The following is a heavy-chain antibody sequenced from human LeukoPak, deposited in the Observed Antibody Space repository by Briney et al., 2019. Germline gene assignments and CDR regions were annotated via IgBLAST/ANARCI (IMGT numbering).Heavy chain of an antibody. J-gene: IGHJ6*03. D-gene: IGHD5-12*01. Sequence: ASVKVSCKASGYTFTGYYMHWVRQAPGQGLEWMGWINPNSGGTNYARKFQGRVTMTRDTSISTAYMELSRLRSDDTAVYYCARDHRLHRVYYYMDVWGKGTTVTVSS. CDR2: INPNSGGT. CDR3: ARDHRLHRVYYYMDV. CDR1: GYTFTGYY. V-gene: IGHV1-2*02.